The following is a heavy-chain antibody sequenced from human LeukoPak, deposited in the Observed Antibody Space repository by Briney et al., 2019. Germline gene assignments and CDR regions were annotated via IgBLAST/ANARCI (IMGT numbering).Heavy chain of an antibody. V-gene: IGHV4-4*02. CDR2: MYHSGNT. CDR1: GGSLTSSNW. J-gene: IGHJ3*02. CDR3: ARGRYYYDSSGSYAFDI. Sequence: SGTLSLTCAVSGGSLTSSNWWSWVRQPPGKGLEWIGEMYHSGNTNYNPSLKSRVTISIDQSKNQFSLKLSSVTAADTAVYYCARGRYYYDSSGSYAFDIWGQGTMVTVSS. D-gene: IGHD3-22*01.